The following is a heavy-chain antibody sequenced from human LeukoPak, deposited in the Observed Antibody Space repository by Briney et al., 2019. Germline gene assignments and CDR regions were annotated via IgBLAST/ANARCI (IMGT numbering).Heavy chain of an antibody. V-gene: IGHV4-30-4*08. CDR1: GGSISSGDYY. Sequence: SETLSLTCTVSGGSISSGDYYWSWIRQPPGKGLEWIGYIYYSGSTYYNPSLKSRVTISVDTSKNQFSLKLSSVTAADTAVYYCARDLRGFNWFDPWGQGTLVTVSS. J-gene: IGHJ5*02. CDR3: ARDLRGFNWFDP. CDR2: IYYSGST. D-gene: IGHD3-16*01.